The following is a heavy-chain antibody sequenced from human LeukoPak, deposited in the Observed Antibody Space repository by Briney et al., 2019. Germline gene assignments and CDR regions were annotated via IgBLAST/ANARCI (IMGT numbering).Heavy chain of an antibody. CDR3: AKDVSAARGAPFY. CDR2: ISWNSGSM. D-gene: IGHD6-13*01. Sequence: GGPLRLSCAASGFTFDDYAMHWVRQAPGKGLEWVSGISWNSGSMDYADSVKGRFTISRDNAKNSLYLQMNSLRAEDTAVYYCAKDVSAARGAPFYWGQGTLVTVSS. J-gene: IGHJ4*02. CDR1: GFTFDDYA. V-gene: IGHV3-9*01.